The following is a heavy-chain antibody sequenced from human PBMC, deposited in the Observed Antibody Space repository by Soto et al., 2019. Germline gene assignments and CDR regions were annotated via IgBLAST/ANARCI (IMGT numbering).Heavy chain of an antibody. D-gene: IGHD3-16*02. CDR1: GYTFTSYA. CDR3: ARGGGGLSFGELSFFDY. Sequence: ASVKVSCKASGYTFTSYAIHWVRQAPGQRLEWMGWINSANGNTQYSQKFQGRLTIARDTSASTGNMELSTLRSEDTAVYYCARGGGGLSFGELSFFDYWGQGTLVTVSS. CDR2: INSANGNT. J-gene: IGHJ4*02. V-gene: IGHV1-3*01.